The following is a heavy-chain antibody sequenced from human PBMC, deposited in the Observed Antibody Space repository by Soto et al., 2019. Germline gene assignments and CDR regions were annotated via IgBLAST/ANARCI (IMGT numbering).Heavy chain of an antibody. V-gene: IGHV3-23*01. D-gene: IGHD3-3*01. CDR3: AGGRNYDFWSGYYANYGMDV. CDR1: GFTFSSYA. J-gene: IGHJ6*02. Sequence: GGSLRLSCAASGFTFSSYAMSWVRQAPGKGLEWVSAISGSGGSTYYADSVKGRFTISRDNSKNTLYLQMNSLRAEDTAVYYCAGGRNYDFWSGYYANYGMDVWGQGTTITVSS. CDR2: ISGSGGST.